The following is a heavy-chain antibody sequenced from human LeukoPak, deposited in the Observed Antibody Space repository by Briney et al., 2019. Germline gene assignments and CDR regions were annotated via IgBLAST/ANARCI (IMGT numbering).Heavy chain of an antibody. CDR3: ARDYGDYDYYYYGMDV. D-gene: IGHD4-17*01. J-gene: IGHJ6*02. CDR2: ISYDGSNK. Sequence: GGSLRLSCAASGFTFSSYAMHWVRQAPGKGLEWVAVISYDGSNKYYADSVKGRFTISRDNSKNTLYPQMNSLRAEDTAVYYCARDYGDYDYYYYGMDVWGQGTTVTVSS. CDR1: GFTFSSYA. V-gene: IGHV3-30-3*01.